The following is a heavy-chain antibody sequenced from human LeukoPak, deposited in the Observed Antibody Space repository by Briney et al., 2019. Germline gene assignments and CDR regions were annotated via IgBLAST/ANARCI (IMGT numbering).Heavy chain of an antibody. CDR1: GGSISSSSYY. Sequence: SETLSLTCTVSGGSISSSSYYWGRIRQPPGKGLEWIGSIYYSGSTYYNPSLRSRVTISVDTSKNQFSLKLSSVTAADTAVYYCARHPRPYDFWSGYYPQIDYWGQGTLVTVSS. J-gene: IGHJ4*02. CDR2: IYYSGST. V-gene: IGHV4-39*01. CDR3: ARHPRPYDFWSGYYPQIDY. D-gene: IGHD3-3*01.